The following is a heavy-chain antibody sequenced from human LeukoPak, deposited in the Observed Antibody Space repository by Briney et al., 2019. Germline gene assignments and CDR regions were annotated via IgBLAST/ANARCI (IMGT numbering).Heavy chain of an antibody. Sequence: GGSLRLSCAASGFTFDDYAMHWVRQAPGKGLEWVSGISWNSGSIGYADSVKGRFTVSRDNAKNSLYLQMNSLRADDTALYYCATATTYYYDTSGYYFDSWGQGTLVTVSS. CDR2: ISWNSGSI. V-gene: IGHV3-9*01. J-gene: IGHJ4*02. D-gene: IGHD3-22*01. CDR1: GFTFDDYA. CDR3: ATATTYYYDTSGYYFDS.